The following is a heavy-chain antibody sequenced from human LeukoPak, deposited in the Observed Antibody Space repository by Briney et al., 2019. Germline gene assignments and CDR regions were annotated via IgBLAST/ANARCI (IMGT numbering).Heavy chain of an antibody. V-gene: IGHV4-30-2*01. D-gene: IGHD5-18*01. CDR3: ARGEYSYGWAYYYYYYMHV. CDR1: GGSISSGGYY. CDR2: IYHSGST. Sequence: PSETLSLTCTGSGGSISSGGYYWSWIRQPPGKGLEWIGYIYHSGSTYYNPSLKSRVTISVDRSKNQFSLKLSSVTAADTAVYYCARGEYSYGWAYYYYYYMHVWGKGTTVTVSS. J-gene: IGHJ6*03.